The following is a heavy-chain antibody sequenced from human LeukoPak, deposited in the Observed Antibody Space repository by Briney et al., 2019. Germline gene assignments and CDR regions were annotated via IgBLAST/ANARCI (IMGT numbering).Heavy chain of an antibody. J-gene: IGHJ4*02. D-gene: IGHD6-6*01. CDR1: GDSVSSGSYY. Sequence: SETLSLTCTVSGDSVSSGSYYWGWIRQPPGEGLEWIGSIYYSGDTYYNPSLESRVTISVDTSKNQFSLKLISVTAADTAVYYCARHRSIAANFDYWGQGTLVTVSS. CDR2: IYYSGDT. CDR3: ARHRSIAANFDY. V-gene: IGHV4-39*01.